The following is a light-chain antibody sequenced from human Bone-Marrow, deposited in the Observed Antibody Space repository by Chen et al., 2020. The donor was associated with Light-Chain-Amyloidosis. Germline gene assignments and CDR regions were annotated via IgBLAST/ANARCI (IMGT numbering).Light chain of an antibody. CDR1: SSDVGRYSL. CDR3: CSYATKYLVL. CDR2: EDI. V-gene: IGLV2-23*01. J-gene: IGLJ3*02. Sequence: SALTQPASVSGSPGPSITIPSAGTSSDVGRYSLVSWYQQYPGKAPNLLIYEDIKRPSGVSYRFSGSKSGNTASLTISGLQAEDEADYYCCSYATKYLVLFGGGTKLTVL.